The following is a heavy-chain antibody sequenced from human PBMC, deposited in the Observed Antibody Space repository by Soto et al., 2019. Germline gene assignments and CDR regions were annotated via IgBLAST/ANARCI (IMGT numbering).Heavy chain of an antibody. CDR2: IIPIFGTA. Sequence: GPPVKVSCKASGGTFSSYAISWVRQAPGQGLEWMGGIIPIFGTANYAQKFQGRVTITADESTSTAYMELSSLRSEDTAVYYCARVFTVTTGGWFDPWGQGTLVTVSS. CDR3: ARVFTVTTGGWFDP. V-gene: IGHV1-69*13. D-gene: IGHD4-4*01. CDR1: GGTFSSYA. J-gene: IGHJ5*02.